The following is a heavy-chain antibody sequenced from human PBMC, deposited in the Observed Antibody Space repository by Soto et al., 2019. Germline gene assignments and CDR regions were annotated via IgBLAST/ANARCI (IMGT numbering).Heavy chain of an antibody. J-gene: IGHJ4*02. CDR2: TSYDGSNN. D-gene: IGHD3-16*01. CDR1: GFTFRSYV. V-gene: IGHV3-33*05. Sequence: QVQLVESGGGVVQPGTSLRLSCVGSGFTFRSYVIHWVRQAPGKGLEWVALTSYDGSNNFYVDSVKGRFNISRDNSRNTVELQMDSLRLEDTDLYYCARWGTTGGLDVWGQGTLVSVSS. CDR3: ARWGTTGGLDV.